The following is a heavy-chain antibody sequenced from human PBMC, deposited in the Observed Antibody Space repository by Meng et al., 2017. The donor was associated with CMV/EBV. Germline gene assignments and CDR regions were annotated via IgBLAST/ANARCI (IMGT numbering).Heavy chain of an antibody. V-gene: IGHV1-69*01. D-gene: IGHD6-19*01. CDR3: ARGSAGSFDY. CDR1: GGNFSSYA. J-gene: IGHJ4*02. Sequence: KGSGKASGGNFSSYAISWVRQGPGQGLEWMGGIIPIFGKANYAQKFQGRVTITADESTSTAYMELSSLRSEDTAVYYCARGSAGSFDYWGQGTPVTVSS. CDR2: IIPIFGKA.